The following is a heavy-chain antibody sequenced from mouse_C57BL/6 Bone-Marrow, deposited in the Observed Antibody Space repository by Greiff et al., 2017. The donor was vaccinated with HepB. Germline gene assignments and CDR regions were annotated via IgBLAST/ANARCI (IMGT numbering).Heavy chain of an antibody. J-gene: IGHJ2*01. CDR3: ARSKYYFDY. Sequence: EVKLVESGGGLVQPGGSLSLSCAASGFTFTDYYMSWVRQPPGKALEWLGFIRNKANGYTTEYSASVKGRFTISRDNSQSILYLQMNALRAEDSATYSCARSKYYFDYWGQGTTLTVSS. V-gene: IGHV7-3*01. CDR1: GFTFTDYY. CDR2: IRNKANGYTT.